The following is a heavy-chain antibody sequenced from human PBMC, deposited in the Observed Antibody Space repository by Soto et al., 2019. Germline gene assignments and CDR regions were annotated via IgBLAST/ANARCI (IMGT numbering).Heavy chain of an antibody. D-gene: IGHD3-10*01. J-gene: IGHJ6*02. CDR1: GFTFSSYA. CDR2: ISDSGGRT. CDR3: ARGLNYYDSGSPSYGMDV. V-gene: IGHV3-23*01. Sequence: PGGSLRLSCAASGFTFSSYAISWVRQPPGKGLEWVAGISDSGGRTYHADSVKGRFTISRDNSKNTLYLQMNSLRAEDTAVYYCARGLNYYDSGSPSYGMDVWGQGTTVTVSS.